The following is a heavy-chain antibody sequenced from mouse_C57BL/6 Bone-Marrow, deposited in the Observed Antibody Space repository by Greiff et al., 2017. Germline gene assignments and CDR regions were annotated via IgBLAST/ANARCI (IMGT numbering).Heavy chain of an antibody. D-gene: IGHD1-1*01. CDR1: GFNIKDDY. CDR3: TPRYYGSSYFYWYFDV. Sequence: VQLQQSGAELVRPGASVKLSCTASGFNIKDDYMHWVKQRPEQGLEWIGWIDPENGDTEYASKFQGKATITADTSSNTAYLQLSSLTSEDTAVYYCTPRYYGSSYFYWYFDVWGTGTTVTVSS. J-gene: IGHJ1*03. V-gene: IGHV14-4*01. CDR2: IDPENGDT.